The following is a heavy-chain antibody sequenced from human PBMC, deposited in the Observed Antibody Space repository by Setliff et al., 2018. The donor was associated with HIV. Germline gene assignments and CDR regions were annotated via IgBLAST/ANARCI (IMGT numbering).Heavy chain of an antibody. CDR1: GFTFSGYN. D-gene: IGHD1-26*01. Sequence: GESLRLSCAASGFTFSGYNLNWVRQAPGKGLEWVSSISGSSGYEYYADSVKGRFTISRDSAKNSLYLQTSSLRAEDTAVYYCASESGSYHWFESWGQGTLVTVSS. CDR2: ISGSSGYE. J-gene: IGHJ5*01. V-gene: IGHV3-21*06. CDR3: ASESGSYHWFES.